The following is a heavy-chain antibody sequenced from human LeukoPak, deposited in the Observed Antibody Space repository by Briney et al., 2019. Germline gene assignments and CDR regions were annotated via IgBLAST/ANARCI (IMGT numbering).Heavy chain of an antibody. D-gene: IGHD2-15*01. V-gene: IGHV3-23*01. J-gene: IGHJ6*02. CDR2: ISGSGGST. CDR3: AKDPEDIVVVVADYYYYGMDV. CDR1: GFTLSSYA. Sequence: GGSLRLSCAASGFTLSSYAMSRVHQAPGKGLEWVSAISGSGGSTYYADSVKGRFTISRDNSKNTLYLQMNSLRAEDTAVYYCAKDPEDIVVVVADYYYYGMDVWGQGTTVTVSS.